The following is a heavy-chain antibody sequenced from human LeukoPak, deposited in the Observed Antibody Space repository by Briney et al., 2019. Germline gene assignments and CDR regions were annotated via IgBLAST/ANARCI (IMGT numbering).Heavy chain of an antibody. J-gene: IGHJ4*02. D-gene: IGHD3-3*01. CDR2: IKQDGSEK. Sequence: GGSLRLSCAASGFTFSSSWMTWVRQAPGKGLEWVANIKQDGSEKYYVDSVKGRFTISRDNAKNSLYLQMNSLRAEDTAVYYCAREGYYDFWSGYYSSPIAYWGQGTLVTVSS. V-gene: IGHV3-7*01. CDR3: AREGYYDFWSGYYSSPIAY. CDR1: GFTFSSSW.